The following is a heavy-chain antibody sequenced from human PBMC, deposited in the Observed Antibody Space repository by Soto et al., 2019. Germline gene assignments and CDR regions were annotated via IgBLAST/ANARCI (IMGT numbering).Heavy chain of an antibody. J-gene: IGHJ3*02. CDR3: ARGYHYYDSSGYDKWDAFDI. CDR2: ISSSSSYI. CDR1: GFTFSSYS. V-gene: IGHV3-21*01. D-gene: IGHD3-22*01. Sequence: EVQLVESGGGLVKPGGSLRLSCAASGFTFSSYSMNWVRQAPGKGLEWVSSISSSSSYIYYADPVKGRFTISRDNAKTSLYLQMNSLSTEDTAVYDCARGYHYYDSSGYDKWDAFDIWGQGTMVTVSS.